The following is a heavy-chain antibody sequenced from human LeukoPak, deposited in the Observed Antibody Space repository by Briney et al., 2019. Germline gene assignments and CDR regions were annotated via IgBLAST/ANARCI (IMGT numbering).Heavy chain of an antibody. D-gene: IGHD3-22*01. Sequence: ETLSLTCTVSGGSISSYYWSWIRQPPGKGLEWIGYIYYSGSTNYNPSLKSRVTISVDTSKNQFSLKLSSVTAADTAVYYCARLRLEKTWLSYWYFDLWGRGTLVTVSS. CDR1: GGSISSYY. J-gene: IGHJ2*01. CDR3: ARLRLEKTWLSYWYFDL. V-gene: IGHV4-59*01. CDR2: IYYSGST.